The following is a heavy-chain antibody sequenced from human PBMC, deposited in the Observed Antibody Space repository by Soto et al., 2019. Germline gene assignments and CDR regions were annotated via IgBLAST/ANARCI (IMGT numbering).Heavy chain of an antibody. J-gene: IGHJ6*02. Sequence: QVQLVESGGGVVQPGRSLRLSCAASGFTFSSYGMHWVLQAPGKGLEWVAVIWYDGSNKYYADSVKGRFTISRDNSKNTLYLQMNSLRAEDTAVYYCARDFITAAGTDYYYGMDVWGQGTTVTVSS. D-gene: IGHD6-13*01. CDR1: GFTFSSYG. CDR2: IWYDGSNK. V-gene: IGHV3-33*01. CDR3: ARDFITAAGTDYYYGMDV.